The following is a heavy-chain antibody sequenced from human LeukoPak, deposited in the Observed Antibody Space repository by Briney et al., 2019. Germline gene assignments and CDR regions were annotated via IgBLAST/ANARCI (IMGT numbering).Heavy chain of an antibody. J-gene: IGHJ5*02. V-gene: IGHV3-21*01. CDR3: ARERGSYSSGGGWFDP. CDR1: GFTFNTYY. CDR2: ISSSSSYI. Sequence: GGSLRLSCAASGFTFNTYYMHWVRQAPGKGLEWVSSISSSSSYIYYADSVKGRFTISRDNAKNSLYLRMNSLRAEDTAVYYCARERGSYSSGGGWFDPWGQGTLVTVSS. D-gene: IGHD1-26*01.